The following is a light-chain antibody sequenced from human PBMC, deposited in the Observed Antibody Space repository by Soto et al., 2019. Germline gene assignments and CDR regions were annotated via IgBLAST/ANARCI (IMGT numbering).Light chain of an antibody. J-gene: IGKJ4*01. Sequence: EIVLKQSQGTLSLSPVERAPLSCRASQSVNNYLAWYQQKPGQAPRLLIYDASNRATGNPARFSVSGSGTDFTLTISSLGPEDFAVYYCQQRGNWPWLTFGGGTRVEIK. CDR3: QQRGNWPWLT. CDR2: DAS. CDR1: QSVNNY. V-gene: IGKV3-11*01.